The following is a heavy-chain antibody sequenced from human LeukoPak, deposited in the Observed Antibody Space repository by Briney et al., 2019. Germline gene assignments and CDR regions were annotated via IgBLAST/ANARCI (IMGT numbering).Heavy chain of an antibody. V-gene: IGHV3-30*03. J-gene: IGHJ4*02. Sequence: GGSLRLSCAASGFTFSSYGMHWVRQAPGKGLEWVAVISYDGSNKYYADSVKGRFTISRDNSKNTLYLQMNSLRAEDTAVYYCARDQPGGQAVDYWGQGTLVTVSS. CDR2: ISYDGSNK. D-gene: IGHD1-14*01. CDR3: ARDQPGGQAVDY. CDR1: GFTFSSYG.